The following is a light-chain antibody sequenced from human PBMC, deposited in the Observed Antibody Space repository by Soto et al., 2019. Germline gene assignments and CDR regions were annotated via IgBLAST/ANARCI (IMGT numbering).Light chain of an antibody. CDR1: QSVNSRF. J-gene: IGKJ1*01. CDR3: QQYENYWT. CDR2: GAS. Sequence: EIVLTQSPGTLSLSPGESATLSCRASQSVNSRFLAWYQHKPGQAPRLLIYGASTRATGIPDRFSGSASGTDFTLTISRLEPDDCATYYCQQYENYWTFGQGTRVEIK. V-gene: IGKV3-20*01.